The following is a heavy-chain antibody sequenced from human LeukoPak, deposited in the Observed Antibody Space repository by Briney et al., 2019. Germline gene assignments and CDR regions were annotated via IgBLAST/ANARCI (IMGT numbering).Heavy chain of an antibody. D-gene: IGHD2-8*02. V-gene: IGHV3-7*01. Sequence: GGSLRLSCAASGFTFSSNWMRWVHQAAGKGLEWVAYIHPVGTKNLYVGSGTGRFTISRDNARNPLYLEMNSLRAEDTAVYFCAREDFNTGWCFDPWGQGTRVTVS. CDR2: IHPVGTKN. CDR3: AREDFNTGWCFDP. J-gene: IGHJ5*02. CDR1: GFTFSSNW.